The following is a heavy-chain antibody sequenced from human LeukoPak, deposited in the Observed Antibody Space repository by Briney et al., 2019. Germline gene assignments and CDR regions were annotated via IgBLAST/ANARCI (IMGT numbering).Heavy chain of an antibody. Sequence: SETLSLTCAVSGGSISSGGYSWSWIRQPPGKGLEWIGYIYHSGSTYYNPSLKSRVTISVDGSKNQFSLKLSSVTAADTAVYYCATTGSGSFYYYYGMDVWGKGTTVTVSS. V-gene: IGHV4-30-2*01. D-gene: IGHD3-10*01. CDR3: ATTGSGSFYYYYGMDV. CDR1: GGSISSGGYS. J-gene: IGHJ6*04. CDR2: IYHSGST.